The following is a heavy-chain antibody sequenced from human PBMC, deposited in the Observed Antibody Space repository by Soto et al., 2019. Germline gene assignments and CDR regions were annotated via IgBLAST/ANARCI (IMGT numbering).Heavy chain of an antibody. CDR2: ISGSGGST. D-gene: IGHD6-13*01. J-gene: IGHJ5*02. CDR1: ELTFSNYA. Sequence: GGSLRLSCAASELTFSNYAMSWVRQAPGKGLEWVSAISGSGGSTYYADSVQGRFTISRDNSKNTLYLQINSLRAEDTAVYYCAKDAYGSPRRSNWFDPWGQGTLVTVSS. CDR3: AKDAYGSPRRSNWFDP. V-gene: IGHV3-23*01.